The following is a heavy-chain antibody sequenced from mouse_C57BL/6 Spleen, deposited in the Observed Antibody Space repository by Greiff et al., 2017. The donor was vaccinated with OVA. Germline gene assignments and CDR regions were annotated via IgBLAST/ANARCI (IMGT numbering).Heavy chain of an antibody. D-gene: IGHD1-1*01. Sequence: EVQGVESGGGLVKPGGSLKLSCAASGFTFSSYTMSWVRQTPEKRLEWVATISGGGGNTYYPDSVKGRFTISRDNAKNTLYLQMSSLRSEDTAWYYCARHEKIYYYGSSYDYYAMDYWGQGTSVTVSS. CDR1: GFTFSSYT. CDR2: ISGGGGNT. J-gene: IGHJ4*01. V-gene: IGHV5-9*01. CDR3: ARHEKIYYYGSSYDYYAMDY.